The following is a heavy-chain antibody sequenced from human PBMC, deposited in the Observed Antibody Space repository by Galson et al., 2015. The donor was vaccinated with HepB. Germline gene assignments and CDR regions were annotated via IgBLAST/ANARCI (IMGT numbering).Heavy chain of an antibody. CDR3: ARGPKLHDVVATFDS. CDR1: GFTFSDYS. Sequence: SLRLSCAASGFTFSDYSMNWVRQAPGKGLEWVSSISISSTYIYYVDSVKGRFTISRDNAKNSLYLQMNSLRAEDTAVYYCARGPKLHDVVATFDSWGQGSLIPVSS. J-gene: IGHJ4*02. V-gene: IGHV3-21*06. CDR2: ISISSTYI. D-gene: IGHD5-12*01.